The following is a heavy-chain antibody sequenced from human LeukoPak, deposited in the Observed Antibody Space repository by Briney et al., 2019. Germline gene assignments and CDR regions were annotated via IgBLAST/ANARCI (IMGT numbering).Heavy chain of an antibody. Sequence: SETLSLTCTVSGGSISTYYWSWIRQPPGKVLEWIGYVYYSGSTSYNPSLKSRVTISVDTSKKQFSLKLSSVTAADTAVYYCARVVYSGYDLRGAMDVWGKGTTVTVSS. V-gene: IGHV4-59*01. J-gene: IGHJ6*03. CDR1: GGSISTYY. CDR2: VYYSGST. CDR3: ARVVYSGYDLRGAMDV. D-gene: IGHD5-12*01.